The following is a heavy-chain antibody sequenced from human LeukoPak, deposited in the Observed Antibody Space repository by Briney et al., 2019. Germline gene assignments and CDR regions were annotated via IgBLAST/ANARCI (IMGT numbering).Heavy chain of an antibody. Sequence: SETLSLTCTVSGGSISSYYWSWIRQPPGKGLEWIGYIYYSGSTNYNPSLKSRVTISVDTSKNQFSLKLSSVTAADTAVYYCAGAPHTYYDSWSGSEFDHWGQGTLVTVFS. J-gene: IGHJ4*02. V-gene: IGHV4-59*01. CDR2: IYYSGST. CDR1: GGSISSYY. CDR3: AGAPHTYYDSWSGSEFDH. D-gene: IGHD3-3*01.